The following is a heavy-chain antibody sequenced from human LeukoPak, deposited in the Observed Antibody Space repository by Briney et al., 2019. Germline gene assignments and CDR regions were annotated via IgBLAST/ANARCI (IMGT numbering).Heavy chain of an antibody. D-gene: IGHD6-13*01. Sequence: RAASVKVSCKASGYTFTSYGINWVRQAPGQGLEWMGWINPNSGGTNYAQKFQGWVTMTRDTSISTAYMELSRLRSDDTAVYYCARGIRIAAAGNGTVWFDPWGQGTLVTVSS. CDR2: INPNSGGT. CDR1: GYTFTSYG. J-gene: IGHJ5*02. V-gene: IGHV1-2*04. CDR3: ARGIRIAAAGNGTVWFDP.